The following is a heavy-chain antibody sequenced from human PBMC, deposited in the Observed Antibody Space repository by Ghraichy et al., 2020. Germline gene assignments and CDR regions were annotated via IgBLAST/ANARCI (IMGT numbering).Heavy chain of an antibody. Sequence: SQTLSLTCAISGDSVSSNSAAWNWIRQSPSRGLEWLGRTYYRSKWYNDYAVSVKSRITINPDTSKNQFSLQLNSVTPEDTAVYYCARGGLATDRSLDAFDIWGQGTMVTVSS. CDR1: GDSVSSNSAA. D-gene: IGHD5-24*01. V-gene: IGHV6-1*01. CDR3: ARGGLATDRSLDAFDI. CDR2: TYYRSKWYN. J-gene: IGHJ3*02.